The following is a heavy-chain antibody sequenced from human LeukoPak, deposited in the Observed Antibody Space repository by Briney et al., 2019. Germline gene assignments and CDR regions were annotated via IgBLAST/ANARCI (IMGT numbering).Heavy chain of an antibody. J-gene: IGHJ5*02. D-gene: IGHD1-7*01. CDR3: ARGNWNYASFWFDP. V-gene: IGHV4-39*07. CDR2: IYYTGNT. Sequence: SETLSLTCTVSGDSVSSPSHHWAWIRQPPGKGLEWIASIYYTGNTYYNPSLKSRLSISIDASKNYFSLKLSSVIAADTAVYYCARGNWNYASFWFDPWGQGTLVTVSS. CDR1: GDSVSSPSHH.